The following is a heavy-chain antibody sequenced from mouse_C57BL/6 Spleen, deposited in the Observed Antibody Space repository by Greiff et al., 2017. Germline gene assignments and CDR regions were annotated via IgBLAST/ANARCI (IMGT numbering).Heavy chain of an antibody. CDR3: ARALIYYGYDWFAY. CDR1: GYTFTDYN. V-gene: IGHV1-22*01. CDR2: INPNNGGT. J-gene: IGHJ3*01. D-gene: IGHD2-2*01. Sequence: EVQLQQSGPELVKPGASVKMSCKASGYTFTDYNMHWVKQSHGKSLEWIGYINPNNGGTSYNQKFKGKATLTVNKSSSTAYMELRSLTSEDSAVYYCARALIYYGYDWFAYWGQGTLVTVSA.